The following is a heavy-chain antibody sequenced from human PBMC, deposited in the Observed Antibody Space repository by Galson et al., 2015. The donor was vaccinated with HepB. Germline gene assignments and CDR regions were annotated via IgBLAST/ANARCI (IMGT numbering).Heavy chain of an antibody. J-gene: IGHJ4*02. CDR1: GFTFSNYA. D-gene: IGHD1-7*01. V-gene: IGHV3-30*18. CDR2: ITYDGINK. Sequence: SLGLPCAASGFTFSNYAMHWVRQAPGKGLEWVAIITYDGINKYYADSVKGRLTITRDNSKNTLYRQMNSLRAEDTAVYYRAKDGRQNRYNWNYGIDYWGQGTLVTVSS. CDR3: AKDGRQNRYNWNYGIDY.